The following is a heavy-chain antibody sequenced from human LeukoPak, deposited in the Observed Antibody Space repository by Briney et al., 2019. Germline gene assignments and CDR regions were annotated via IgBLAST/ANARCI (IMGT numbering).Heavy chain of an antibody. CDR1: GGSFSGYY. Sequence: PSETLSLTCAVYGGSFSGYYWSWIRQPPGKGLEWIGEINHSGSTNYNPSLKSRVTISVDTSKNQFSLKLSSVTAADTAVYYCARGEGIVGATFHYWGQGTLVTVSS. CDR3: ARGEGIVGATFHY. CDR2: INHSGST. V-gene: IGHV4-34*01. J-gene: IGHJ4*02. D-gene: IGHD1-26*01.